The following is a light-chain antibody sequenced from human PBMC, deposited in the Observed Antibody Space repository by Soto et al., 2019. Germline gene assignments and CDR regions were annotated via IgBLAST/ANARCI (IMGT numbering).Light chain of an antibody. V-gene: IGLV2-23*01. CDR2: EGS. CDR3: CSYAGSRGVV. Sequence: QSALTQPASVSGSPGQSITISCTGTSCDVGSYNLVSWYQQHPGKAPKLMIYEGSKRPSGVSNRFSGSKSGNTASLTISGLQAEDEADYYCCSYAGSRGVVFGGGTKVTVL. CDR1: SCDVGSYNL. J-gene: IGLJ2*01.